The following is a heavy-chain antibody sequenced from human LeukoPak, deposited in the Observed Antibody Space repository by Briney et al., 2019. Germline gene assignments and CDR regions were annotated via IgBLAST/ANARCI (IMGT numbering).Heavy chain of an antibody. J-gene: IGHJ3*02. Sequence: GGSLRLSCAASGFTFSSYAMSWVRQAPGKGLEWVSSISSSSSYIYYAESVKGRFTISRDNAKNSLYLQMNSLRAEDTAVYYCARANYDSSPPDAFDIWGQGTMVTVSS. CDR2: ISSSSSYI. CDR3: ARANYDSSPPDAFDI. V-gene: IGHV3-21*01. D-gene: IGHD3-22*01. CDR1: GFTFSSYA.